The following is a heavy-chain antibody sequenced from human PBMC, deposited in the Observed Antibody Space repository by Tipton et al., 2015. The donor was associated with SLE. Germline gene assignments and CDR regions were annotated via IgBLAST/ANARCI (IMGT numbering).Heavy chain of an antibody. V-gene: IGHV4-39*07. CDR1: GGSISSGDYY. D-gene: IGHD1-1*01. J-gene: IGHJ3*02. Sequence: TLSLTCTVSGGSISSGDYYWSWIRQPPGKGLEWIGSIYYSGSTYYNPSLKSRVTISVDTSKNQFSLKLSSVTAADTAVYYCARGGYGTTDAFDIWGQGTMVTVSS. CDR2: IYYSGST. CDR3: ARGGYGTTDAFDI.